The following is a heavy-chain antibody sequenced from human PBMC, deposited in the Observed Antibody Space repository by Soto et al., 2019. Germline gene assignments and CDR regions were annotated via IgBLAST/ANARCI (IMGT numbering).Heavy chain of an antibody. J-gene: IGHJ4*02. D-gene: IGHD6-19*01. CDR2: IWYDGSNK. CDR3: ARGGTQWLVGSYFDY. CDR1: GFTFSSYG. Sequence: PGGSLRLSCAASGFTFSSYGRHWVRQAPGKGLEWVAVIWYDGSNKYYADSVKGRFTISRDNSKNTLYLQMNSLRAEDTAVYYCARGGTQWLVGSYFDYWGQGTLVTVYS. V-gene: IGHV3-33*01.